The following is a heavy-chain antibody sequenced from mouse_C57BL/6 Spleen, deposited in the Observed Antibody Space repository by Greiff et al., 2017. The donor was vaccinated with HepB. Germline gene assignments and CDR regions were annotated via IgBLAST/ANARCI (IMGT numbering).Heavy chain of an antibody. CDR2: IHPNSGST. CDR1: GYTFTSYW. CDR3: ARSITTVVATFDY. J-gene: IGHJ2*01. V-gene: IGHV1-64*01. D-gene: IGHD1-1*01. Sequence: VQLQQSGAELVKPGASVKLSCKASGYTFTSYWMHWVKQRPGQGLEWIGMIHPNSGSTNYNEKFKSKATLTRDKSSSTAYMQLSSLTSEDSAVYYCARSITTVVATFDYWGQGTTLTVSS.